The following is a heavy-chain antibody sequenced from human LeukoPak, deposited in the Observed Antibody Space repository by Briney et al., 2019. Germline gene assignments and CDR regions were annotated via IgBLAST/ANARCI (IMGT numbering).Heavy chain of an antibody. Sequence: SETLSLTCTVSGGSISSYYWSWIRQPAGKGLELIGRIYTSGSTNYNPSLKSRVTMSVDTSTNQFSLKLISVTAADTAVYFCARGVWSGSSWGLYNWLDLWGQGTLVTVSS. J-gene: IGHJ5*02. CDR2: IYTSGST. CDR3: ARGVWSGSSWGLYNWLDL. D-gene: IGHD3-3*01. CDR1: GGSISSYY. V-gene: IGHV4-4*07.